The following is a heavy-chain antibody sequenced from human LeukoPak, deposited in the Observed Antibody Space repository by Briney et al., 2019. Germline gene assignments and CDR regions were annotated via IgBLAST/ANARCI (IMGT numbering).Heavy chain of an antibody. J-gene: IGHJ4*02. V-gene: IGHV3-30-3*01. D-gene: IGHD1-26*01. CDR3: AREERSYGYFDY. CDR1: GFTFSSYA. CDR2: ISYDGSNK. Sequence: GGSLRLSCAASGFTFSSYAMHWVRQAPGKGLEWVAVISYDGSNKYYADSVKGRFTISRDSSKNTLYLQMNSLRAEDTAVYYCAREERSYGYFDYWGQGTLVTVSS.